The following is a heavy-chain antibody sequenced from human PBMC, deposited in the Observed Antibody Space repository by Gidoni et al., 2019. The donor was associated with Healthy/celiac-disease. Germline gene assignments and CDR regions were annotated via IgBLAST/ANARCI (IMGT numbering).Heavy chain of an antibody. V-gene: IGHV3-23*01. J-gene: IGHJ4*02. CDR1: GFTFSSYA. CDR3: LPRYSSSWLDY. Sequence: EVQLLESGGGLVQPGGSLRLSCAASGFTFSSYARSWVRQAPGRGLEWVAAISGSCGSTYYSGSVKGRFTISRANSKNTLYLQMTSLRAEDTAVYYCLPRYSSSWLDYWGQGTLVTVSS. D-gene: IGHD6-13*01. CDR2: ISGSCGST.